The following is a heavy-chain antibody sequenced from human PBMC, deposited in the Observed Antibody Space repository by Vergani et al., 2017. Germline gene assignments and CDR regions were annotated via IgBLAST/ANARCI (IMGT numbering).Heavy chain of an antibody. Sequence: EVQLLESGGGLVQPGGSLRLSCAASGFTFSSYAMSWVRQAPGQGLEWVSAISGSGGSTYYADSVKGRFTISRDNSKNTLNLQMNSLRAEDTAVYYCAKGSIWIGETHFDYWGQGTLVTVSS. CDR1: GFTFSSYA. CDR3: AKGSIWIGETHFDY. CDR2: ISGSGGST. D-gene: IGHD3-10*01. J-gene: IGHJ4*02. V-gene: IGHV3-23*01.